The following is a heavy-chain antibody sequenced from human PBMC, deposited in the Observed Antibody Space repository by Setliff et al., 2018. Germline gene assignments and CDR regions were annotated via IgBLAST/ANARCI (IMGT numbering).Heavy chain of an antibody. J-gene: IGHJ5*02. CDR1: GYNFKTYA. CDR2: ISLYDGHT. V-gene: IGHV1-18*01. Sequence: ASVKVSCKASGYNFKTYAISWVRQAPGQGLEWMGFISLYDGHTKYAVKFQGRVTMTRDTSISTAYMELSSLRSDDTAVYYCARDGISWLMWFDPWGQGTLVTISS. CDR3: ARDGISWLMWFDP. D-gene: IGHD3-16*01.